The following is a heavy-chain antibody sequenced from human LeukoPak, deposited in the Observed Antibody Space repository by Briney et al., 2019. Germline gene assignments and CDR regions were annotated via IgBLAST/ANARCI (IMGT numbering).Heavy chain of an antibody. CDR3: ARGYYDILTGYYDDY. CDR1: GYTFTSYG. Sequence: ASVKVSCKASGYTFTSYGISWVRQAPGQGLEWMGWISAYNGNTNYAQKLQGRVTMTTDTSTSTAYMELRSIRSDDTAVYYCARGYYDILTGYYDDYWGQGTLVTVSS. J-gene: IGHJ4*02. CDR2: ISAYNGNT. D-gene: IGHD3-9*01. V-gene: IGHV1-18*01.